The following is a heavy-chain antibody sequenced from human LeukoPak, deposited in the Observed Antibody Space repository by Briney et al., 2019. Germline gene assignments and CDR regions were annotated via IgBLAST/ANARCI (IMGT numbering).Heavy chain of an antibody. Sequence: GGSLRLSCAASGFTFSSYWMHWVRQAPGKGLVWVSRINSDGSSTSYADSVRGRFTISRDKPRNTLYLQLNSLRVDDTAVYYCAKGPNFGSWRALDYWGQGSLVTVSS. CDR1: GFTFSSYW. V-gene: IGHV3-74*01. CDR2: INSDGSST. CDR3: AKGPNFGSWRALDY. D-gene: IGHD3-10*01. J-gene: IGHJ4*02.